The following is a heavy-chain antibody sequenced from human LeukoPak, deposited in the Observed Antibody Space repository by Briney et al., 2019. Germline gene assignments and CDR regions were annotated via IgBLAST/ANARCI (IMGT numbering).Heavy chain of an antibody. CDR1: GGSFSGYY. CDR3: ARGIAAAGGFGY. D-gene: IGHD6-13*01. Sequence: SETLSLTCAVYGGSFSGYYWSWIRQPPGKGLEWIGEINHSGSTNYNPSLKSRVTISVDTSKNQFSLKLSSVTAADTAVYYCARGIAAAGGFGYWGQGTLVTVSS. V-gene: IGHV4-34*01. CDR2: INHSGST. J-gene: IGHJ4*02.